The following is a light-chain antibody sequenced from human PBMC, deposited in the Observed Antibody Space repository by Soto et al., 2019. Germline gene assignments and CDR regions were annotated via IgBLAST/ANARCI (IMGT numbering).Light chain of an antibody. V-gene: IGKV1-27*01. CDR3: QRYNTGPPDT. Sequence: IQMTQSPSSLSASVGDRVTITCRASQGISKYVAWYQQKPGKAPKLLIYAASTLLSVVPSRFSCSGSGTDFTLTISSLQPEDVATYYCQRYNTGPPDTFGQGTKVDIK. CDR2: AAS. J-gene: IGKJ2*01. CDR1: QGISKY.